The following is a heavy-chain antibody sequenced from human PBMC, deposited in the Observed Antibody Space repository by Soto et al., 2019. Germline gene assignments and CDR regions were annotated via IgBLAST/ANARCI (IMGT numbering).Heavy chain of an antibody. CDR1: GFTFSSYA. J-gene: IGHJ6*02. V-gene: IGHV3-23*01. Sequence: GGSLRLSCAASGFTFSSYAMSWVRQAPGKGLEWVSAISGSGGSTYYADSVKGRFTISRDNSKNTLYLQMNSLRAEDTAVYYCAKGIGYSYGPLYYGMDVWGQGTTVTVSS. CDR2: ISGSGGST. CDR3: AKGIGYSYGPLYYGMDV. D-gene: IGHD5-18*01.